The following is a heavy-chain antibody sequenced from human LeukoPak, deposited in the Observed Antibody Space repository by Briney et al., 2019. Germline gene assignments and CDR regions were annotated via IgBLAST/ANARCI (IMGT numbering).Heavy chain of an antibody. CDR1: GFTFSSHT. D-gene: IGHD2-8*02. V-gene: IGHV3-23*01. J-gene: IGHJ4*02. CDR2: IGGSGGRT. CDR3: VRDTGVSAYNDY. Sequence: GGSLRLSCAASGFTFSSHTMIWVRQAPGKGLEWVSAIGGSGGRTDYADAVKGRFTISRDNSRNTLYLQMTSLRAEDTAVYYCVRDTGVSAYNDYWGQGTLVTVSS.